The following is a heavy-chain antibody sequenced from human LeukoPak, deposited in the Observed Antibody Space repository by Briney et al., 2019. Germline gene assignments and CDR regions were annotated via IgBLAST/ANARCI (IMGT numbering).Heavy chain of an antibody. CDR2: IYYSGST. CDR1: GGSISSSDYY. D-gene: IGHD2-15*01. V-gene: IGHV4-39*01. CDR3: ARVSCSGGSCPFGSWFDP. Sequence: SETLSLTCSVSGGSISSSDYYWGWIRQPPGKGLEWIGSIYYSGSTYYNPSLKSRIAISVDTSKNQFSLRLSSATATDTAVYYCARVSCSGGSCPFGSWFDPWGQGTLVTVSS. J-gene: IGHJ5*02.